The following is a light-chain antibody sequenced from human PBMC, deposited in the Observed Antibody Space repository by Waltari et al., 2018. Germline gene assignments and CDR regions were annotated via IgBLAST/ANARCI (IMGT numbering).Light chain of an antibody. J-gene: IGKJ4*01. CDR3: QQYGSSLPLT. CDR2: GAS. Sequence: EIVLTQSPGTLSLSPGERATLSCRASQSVTTTYLAWSTQKPGQAPRLLLYGASSRAPGSPDRFSGSGSATDFTLTISRMEPEDFAVHYCQQYGSSLPLTFGGGTKVEIK. CDR1: QSVTTTY. V-gene: IGKV3-20*01.